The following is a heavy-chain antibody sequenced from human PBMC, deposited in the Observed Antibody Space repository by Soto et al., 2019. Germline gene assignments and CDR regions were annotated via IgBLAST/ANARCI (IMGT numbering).Heavy chain of an antibody. J-gene: IGHJ5*02. CDR3: ARYANYDSSGYLLGQWFDP. V-gene: IGHV4-31*03. CDR2: IYYSGST. CDR1: GGSISSGGYY. Sequence: PSETLSLTCTVSGGSISSGGYYWRWIRQHPGKGLEWIGYIYYSGSTYYNPSLKSRVTISVDTSKNQFSLKLSSVTAADTAVYYCARYANYDSSGYLLGQWFDPWGQGTLVTVSS. D-gene: IGHD3-22*01.